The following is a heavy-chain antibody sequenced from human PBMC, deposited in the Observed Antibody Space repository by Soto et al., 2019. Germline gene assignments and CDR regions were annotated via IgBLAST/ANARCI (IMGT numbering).Heavy chain of an antibody. J-gene: IGHJ4*02. CDR3: GRGTKYSSGWYSFDY. CDR1: GFTFSSYY. Sequence: LSLSCAASGFTFSSYYLHWVRQAPGKGLEWVAVISYDGTTKFYEYSMDRRTTISKENSKNMLFLQMHSFITEDTAVYYCGRGTKYSSGWYSFDYSGPVTMVAVYS. D-gene: IGHD6-19*01. CDR2: ISYDGTTK. V-gene: IGHV3-30*03.